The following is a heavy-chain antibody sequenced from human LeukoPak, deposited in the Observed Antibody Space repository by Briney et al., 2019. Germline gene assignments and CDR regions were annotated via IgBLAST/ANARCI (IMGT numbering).Heavy chain of an antibody. Sequence: SETLSLTCTVPGGSISSGSYYWSWIRQPAGKGLEWIGRINTSGSTNYNPSLKSRVTISVDTSKNQFSLKLSSVTAADTAVYYCAREVWSSGFVGSDYWGQGTLVTVSS. CDR3: AREVWSSGFVGSDY. CDR1: GGSISSGSYY. V-gene: IGHV4-61*02. D-gene: IGHD3-22*01. CDR2: INTSGST. J-gene: IGHJ4*02.